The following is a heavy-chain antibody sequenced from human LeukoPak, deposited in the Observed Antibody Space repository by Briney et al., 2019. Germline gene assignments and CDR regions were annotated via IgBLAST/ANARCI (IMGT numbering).Heavy chain of an antibody. J-gene: IGHJ4*02. CDR2: ISSSGSTI. Sequence: PGGSLRLSCAASGFVFSSYEMNWVRQAPGKGLEWVSYISSSGSTIYYADSVKGRFTTSRDNAKNPLYLQMNSLRAEDTAVYYCARAAHNVMLWFGEHFDYWGQGTLVTVSS. CDR1: GFVFSSYE. V-gene: IGHV3-48*03. D-gene: IGHD3-10*01. CDR3: ARAAHNVMLWFGEHFDY.